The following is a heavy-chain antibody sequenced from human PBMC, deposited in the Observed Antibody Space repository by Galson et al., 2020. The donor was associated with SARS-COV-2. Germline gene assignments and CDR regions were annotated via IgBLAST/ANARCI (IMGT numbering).Heavy chain of an antibody. CDR1: GYTLTELS. Sequence: GESLKISCKVSGYTLTELSMHWVRQAPGKGLEWMGGFDPEDGETIYAQKFQGRVTMTEDTSTDTAYMELSSLRSEDTAVYYCATGRVVAASWNHLNYWGQGTLVTVSS. D-gene: IGHD2-15*01. CDR2: FDPEDGET. V-gene: IGHV1-24*01. J-gene: IGHJ4*02. CDR3: ATGRVVAASWNHLNY.